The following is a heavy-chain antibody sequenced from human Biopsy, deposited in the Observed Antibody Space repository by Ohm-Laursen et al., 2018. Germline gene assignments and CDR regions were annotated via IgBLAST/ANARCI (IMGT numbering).Heavy chain of an antibody. Sequence: GSLRLSCTASGFILNNYGLSWVRQAPGKGLEWVSAIGGGGSPTLYADSVKGRFTISRDDSKNTLYLQMNSLRVEDTAVYFCSKLGGDPAPFDRASDVWSRGTKVTVSS. V-gene: IGHV3-23*01. J-gene: IGHJ3*01. CDR1: GFILNNYG. CDR2: IGGGGSPT. D-gene: IGHD2-21*02. CDR3: SKLGGDPAPFDRASDV.